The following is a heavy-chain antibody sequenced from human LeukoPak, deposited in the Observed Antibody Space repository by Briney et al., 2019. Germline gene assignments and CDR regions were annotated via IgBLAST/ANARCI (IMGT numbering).Heavy chain of an antibody. CDR1: GGSFSGYY. CDR3: ARHRSGWLQSSFDY. Sequence: SETLSLTCAVYGGSFSGYYWSWIRQPPGKGLEWIGEINHSGSTNYNPSLKSRVTISVDTSKNQFSLKLSSVTAADTAVYYCARHRSGWLQSSFDYWGQGTPVTVSS. D-gene: IGHD5-24*01. CDR2: INHSGST. V-gene: IGHV4-34*01. J-gene: IGHJ4*02.